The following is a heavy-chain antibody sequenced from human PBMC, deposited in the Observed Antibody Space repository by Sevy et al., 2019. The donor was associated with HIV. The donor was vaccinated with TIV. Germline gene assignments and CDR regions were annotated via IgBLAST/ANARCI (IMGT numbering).Heavy chain of an antibody. CDR1: GFTFSSYS. J-gene: IGHJ4*02. V-gene: IGHV3-15*01. Sequence: GGSLRLSCAVSGFTFSSYSMNWVRQAPGKGLEWVGRIKSETDGGTREYAAPVKGRFSISRDDSKDTLYLQMNSLKTEDTAVYYCTTERWGFFDSTTRYLLPYFDSWGQGTLVTVSS. D-gene: IGHD3-22*01. CDR3: TTERWGFFDSTTRYLLPYFDS. CDR2: IKSETDGGTR.